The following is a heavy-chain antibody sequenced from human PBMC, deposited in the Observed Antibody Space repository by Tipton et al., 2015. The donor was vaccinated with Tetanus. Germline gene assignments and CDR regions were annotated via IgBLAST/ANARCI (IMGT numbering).Heavy chain of an antibody. CDR3: AKGDPGNFDS. CDR2: IDPGDSDT. Sequence: QLVQSGAEVKKPGESLKISCEGSGYSFPSYWIGWVRQKPGKGLEWMGFIDPGDSDTRYSPSFQGQVTMSAAQSISTAYLQWRSLKASDSAIYYCAKGDPGNFDSWGQGTQVIVSS. CDR1: GYSFPSYW. D-gene: IGHD3-9*01. V-gene: IGHV5-51*01. J-gene: IGHJ4*02.